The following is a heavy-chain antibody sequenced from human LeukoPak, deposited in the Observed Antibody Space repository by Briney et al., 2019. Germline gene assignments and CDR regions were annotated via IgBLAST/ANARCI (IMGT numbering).Heavy chain of an antibody. V-gene: IGHV4-34*01. CDR2: INHSGST. Sequence: SETLSLTCAVYGGSFGGYYWSCIRQPPGKGLERIGEINHSGSTNYNPSLKSRVTISVDTSKNQFSLKLSSVTAADTAVYYCAREGSGGTIYYFDYWGQGTLVTVSS. J-gene: IGHJ4*02. CDR3: AREGSGGTIYYFDY. D-gene: IGHD3-9*01. CDR1: GGSFGGYY.